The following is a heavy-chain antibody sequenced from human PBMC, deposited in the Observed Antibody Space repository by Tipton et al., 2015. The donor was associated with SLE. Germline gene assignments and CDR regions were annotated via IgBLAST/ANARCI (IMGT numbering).Heavy chain of an antibody. V-gene: IGHV4-59*08. Sequence: TLSLTCAVYGGSTSVTNWSWIRQPPGRGLDWIGSFYYSGSTYYDPSLKSRVTISIDTSKNQFSLKLSSVTAADTAVYYCARHYGIMSTPLYYFDYWGQGTLVTVSS. D-gene: IGHD1-14*01. CDR2: FYYSGST. J-gene: IGHJ4*02. CDR3: ARHYGIMSTPLYYFDY. CDR1: GGSTSVTN.